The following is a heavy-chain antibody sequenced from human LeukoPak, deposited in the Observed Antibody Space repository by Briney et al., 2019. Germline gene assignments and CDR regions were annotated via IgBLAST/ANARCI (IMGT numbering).Heavy chain of an antibody. V-gene: IGHV4-34*01. Sequence: PSETLSLTCAVYGGSFSGYYWSWIRQPPGKGLEWIGEINHSGSTNYNPSLKSRVTISVDTSKNQFSLKLSSVTAADTAVYYCASRFWGSYRYRDKNWFDPWGQGTLVTVFS. J-gene: IGHJ5*02. D-gene: IGHD3-16*02. CDR1: GGSFSGYY. CDR3: ASRFWGSYRYRDKNWFDP. CDR2: INHSGST.